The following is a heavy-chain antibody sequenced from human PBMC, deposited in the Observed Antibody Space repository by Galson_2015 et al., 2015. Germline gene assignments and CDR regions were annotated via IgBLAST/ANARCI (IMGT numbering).Heavy chain of an antibody. V-gene: IGHV3-9*01. CDR3: GKDVNYYDSGDYFRGYYFGMDV. D-gene: IGHD3-22*01. CDR1: GFTFDDYA. CDR2: ISWNSGSI. Sequence: SLRLSCAASGFTFDDYAMHWVRHAPGKGLGWVSGISWNSGSIAYADSVKGRFTISRDNGKNSLYLQMNSLRVEDTALYYCGKDVNYYDSGDYFRGYYFGMDVWGQGTTVTVSS. J-gene: IGHJ6*02.